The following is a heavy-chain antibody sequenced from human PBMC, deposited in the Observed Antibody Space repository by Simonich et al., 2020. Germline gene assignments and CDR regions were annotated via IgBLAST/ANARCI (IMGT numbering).Heavy chain of an antibody. CDR2: FNRYGSST. CDR3: ARDYSNYDAFDI. V-gene: IGHV3-74*01. CDR1: GFTFRSNW. J-gene: IGHJ3*02. Sequence: VQLVESGGGLVQPGGSLRLACAASGFTFRSNWMHWVRQAPGKGVVCVSRFNRYGSSTSYPASVKGRFTISRDNAKNTLYLQMNSLRAEDTAVYYCARDYSNYDAFDIWGQGTMVTVSS. D-gene: IGHD4-4*01.